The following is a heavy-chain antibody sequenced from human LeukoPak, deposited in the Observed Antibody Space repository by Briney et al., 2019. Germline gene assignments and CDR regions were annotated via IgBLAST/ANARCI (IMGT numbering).Heavy chain of an antibody. CDR3: AREHYDYFWGTYRSYALDI. CDR2: IYSGGTT. V-gene: IGHV3-53*01. Sequence: TVGSLRLSCAASELNVSNNYMNWVRQAPGKGLEWVSVIYSGGTTNYADSVQGRFTISRDSSKNTVYLQMNRLRADDTAVYYCAREHYDYFWGTYRSYALDIWGQGTMVTLCS. D-gene: IGHD3-16*02. J-gene: IGHJ3*02. CDR1: ELNVSNNY.